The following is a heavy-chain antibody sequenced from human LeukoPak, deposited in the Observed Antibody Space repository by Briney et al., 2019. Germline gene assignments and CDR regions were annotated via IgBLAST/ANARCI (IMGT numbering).Heavy chain of an antibody. CDR3: ARVGWFGGRSDY. Sequence: ASVKVSCKASGGTFSSYAISWVRQAPGQGLDWMGRIIPILGIANYAQKFQGRVTITADKSTSTAYMELSSLRSEDTAVYYCARVGWFGGRSDYWGQGTLVTVSS. CDR1: GGTFSSYA. D-gene: IGHD3-10*01. V-gene: IGHV1-69*04. CDR2: IIPILGIA. J-gene: IGHJ4*02.